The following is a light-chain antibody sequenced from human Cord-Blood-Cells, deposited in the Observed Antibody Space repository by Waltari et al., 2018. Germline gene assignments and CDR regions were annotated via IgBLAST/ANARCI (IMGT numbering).Light chain of an antibody. CDR3: QQYNNWPPLT. Sequence: EIAMTHSPATLSVSPGERATLSFRASQSVNSKLAWYQQKPGQDTSLLIYGPSTRANGIPARFSGSGSGTEFTLTIRSLQSEDFAVYYCQQYNNWPPLTFGGGTKVEIK. CDR2: GPS. CDR1: QSVNSK. J-gene: IGKJ4*01. V-gene: IGKV3-15*01.